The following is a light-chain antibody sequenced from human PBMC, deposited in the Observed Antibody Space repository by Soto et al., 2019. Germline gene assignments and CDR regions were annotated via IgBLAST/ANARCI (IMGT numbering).Light chain of an antibody. CDR3: QQLNSYPP. CDR1: QGISSW. J-gene: IGKJ4*01. CDR2: DAS. Sequence: DIQMTQSPSTLSASVGAIVTITCLAMQGISSWLGWYQQKPGTATKLLIYDASSLESGVPSRCSGSGSGTEFTLTISSLQPEDVATYYCQQLNSYPPFGGGTKVDIK. V-gene: IGKV1-5*01.